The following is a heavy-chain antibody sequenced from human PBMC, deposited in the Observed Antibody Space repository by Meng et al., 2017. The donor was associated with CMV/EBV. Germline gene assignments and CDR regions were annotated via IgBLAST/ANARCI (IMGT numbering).Heavy chain of an antibody. CDR1: GDSISSSSNF. D-gene: IGHD4-23*01. V-gene: IGHV4-39*07. Sequence: SETLSLTCTVSGDSISSSSNFCGWIRQPPGKGLEWIGSIYYSGSTYSNPSLKSRVTISVDTSKNQFSLKLSSVTAADTAVYYCASSTVVTDLDYWGQGTLVTVSS. J-gene: IGHJ4*02. CDR3: ASSTVVTDLDY. CDR2: IYYSGST.